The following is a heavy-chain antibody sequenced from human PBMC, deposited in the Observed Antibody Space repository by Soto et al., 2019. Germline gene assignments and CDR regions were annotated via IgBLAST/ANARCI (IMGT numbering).Heavy chain of an antibody. V-gene: IGHV3-53*01. CDR1: GFTVSSNY. Sequence: GGSLRLSCAASGFTVSSNYMSWVRQAPGKGLEWVSVIYSGGSTYYADSVKGRFTISRDNSKNTLYLQMNSLRAEDTAVYYCARAYYGSGSYYYYYYYMDVWGKGTTVTVSS. D-gene: IGHD3-10*01. CDR3: ARAYYGSGSYYYYYYYMDV. CDR2: IYSGGST. J-gene: IGHJ6*03.